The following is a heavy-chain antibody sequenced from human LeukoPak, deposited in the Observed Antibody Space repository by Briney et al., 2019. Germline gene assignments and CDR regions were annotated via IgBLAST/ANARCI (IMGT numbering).Heavy chain of an antibody. V-gene: IGHV3-7*01. D-gene: IGHD6-19*01. Sequence: PGGSLRLSCAASGFIYSGYWMSWVRQAPGKGLEWVANIKTDGSEKYYVDSVKGRFTISRDNAKNSLYLQMSGLRAEDTAVYYCARGGWRPDPWGQGTLVTVSS. J-gene: IGHJ5*02. CDR1: GFIYSGYW. CDR2: IKTDGSEK. CDR3: ARGGWRPDP.